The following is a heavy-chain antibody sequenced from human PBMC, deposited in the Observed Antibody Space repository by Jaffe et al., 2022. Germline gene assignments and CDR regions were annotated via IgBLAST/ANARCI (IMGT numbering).Heavy chain of an antibody. Sequence: QVQLQQWGAGLLKPSETLSLTCAVYGGSFSGYYWSWIRQPPGKGLEWIGEINHSGSTNYNPSLKSRVTISVDTSKNQFSLKLSSVTAADTAVYYCARGFFGSGYDLGLYCSGGSCYSGRWFDPWGQGTLVTVSS. V-gene: IGHV4-34*01. CDR3: ARGFFGSGYDLGLYCSGGSCYSGRWFDP. CDR1: GGSFSGYY. D-gene: IGHD2-15*01. J-gene: IGHJ5*02. CDR2: INHSGST.